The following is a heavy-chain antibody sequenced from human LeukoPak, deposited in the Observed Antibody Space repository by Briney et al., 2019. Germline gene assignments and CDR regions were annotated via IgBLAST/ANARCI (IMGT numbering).Heavy chain of an antibody. CDR3: ARGENYYDSSGYYYYGMDV. D-gene: IGHD3-22*01. Sequence: SVKVSCKASGGTFSSYAISWVRQAPGQGLEWMGRIIPILGIANYAQKFQGRVTITADKSTSTAYMELSSLRSEDTAVYYCARGENYYDSSGYYYYGMDVWGQGTTVTVSS. CDR2: IIPILGIA. V-gene: IGHV1-69*04. J-gene: IGHJ6*02. CDR1: GGTFSSYA.